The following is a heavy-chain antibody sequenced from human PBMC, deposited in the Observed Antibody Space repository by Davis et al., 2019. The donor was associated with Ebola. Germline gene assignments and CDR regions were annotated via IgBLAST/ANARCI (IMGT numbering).Heavy chain of an antibody. CDR2: IIPILGIA. D-gene: IGHD3-10*01. V-gene: IGHV1-69*04. Sequence: SVKVSCKASGGTFSSYAISWVRQAPGQGLEWMGRIIPILGIANYAQKFQGRVTITADKATSTAYMELSSLRSEDTAVYYCARDPMVRGVIDYYGMDVWGQGTTVTVSS. CDR1: GGTFSSYA. CDR3: ARDPMVRGVIDYYGMDV. J-gene: IGHJ6*02.